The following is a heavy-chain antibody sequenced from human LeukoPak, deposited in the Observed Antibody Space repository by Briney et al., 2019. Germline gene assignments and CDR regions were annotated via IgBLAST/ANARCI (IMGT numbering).Heavy chain of an antibody. CDR1: GFTFSSYG. J-gene: IGHJ3*02. D-gene: IGHD2-2*01. Sequence: GGSLRLSCAAPGFTFSSYGMHWVRQAPGRGLEWVAFIRYDGSNKYYADSVKGRFTISRDNSKNTLYLQMNSLRAEDTAVYYCAKLSTSQYAFDIWGQGTMVTVSS. V-gene: IGHV3-30*02. CDR2: IRYDGSNK. CDR3: AKLSTSQYAFDI.